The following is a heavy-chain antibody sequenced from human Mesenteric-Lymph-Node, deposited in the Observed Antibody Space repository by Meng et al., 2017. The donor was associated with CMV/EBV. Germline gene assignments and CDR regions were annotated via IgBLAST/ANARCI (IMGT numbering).Heavy chain of an antibody. CDR3: AKDIVVVPATVQYFDF. CDR2: ISGSGGTT. J-gene: IGHJ4*02. D-gene: IGHD2-2*01. CDR1: GFTFSDYY. Sequence: GGSLRLSCAASGFTFSDYYMSWIRQAPGKGLEWVSYISGSGGTTHYADSVKGRFTISRDNSKDTLHLQMNRLRVEDTAVYYCAKDIVVVPATVQYFDFWGQGTLVTVSS. V-gene: IGHV3-11*01.